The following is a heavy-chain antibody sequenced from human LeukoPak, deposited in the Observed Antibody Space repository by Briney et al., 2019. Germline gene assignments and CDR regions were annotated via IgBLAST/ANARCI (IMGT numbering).Heavy chain of an antibody. V-gene: IGHV3-30*03. CDR2: ISHDGINT. J-gene: IGHJ4*02. Sequence: QPGGSLRLSCAASGFTFSNYAMHWVRQDSGRGLDWVAVISHDGINTYYADSVKGRFTISRDNAKNSLYLQMNSLRAEDTAVYYCARETNYYDSSGPFDYWGQGTLVTVSS. CDR3: ARETNYYDSSGPFDY. D-gene: IGHD3-22*01. CDR1: GFTFSNYA.